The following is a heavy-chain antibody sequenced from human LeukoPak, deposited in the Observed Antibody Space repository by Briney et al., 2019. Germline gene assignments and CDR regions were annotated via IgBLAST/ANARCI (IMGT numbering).Heavy chain of an antibody. Sequence: PGGSLRLSCAASGFTFSSYGMHWVRQAPGKGLEWVANIKQDGSEKYYVDSVKGRFTISRDNAKNSLYLQMNSLRAEDTALYYCATYCSSTSCQALWGQGTLVTVSS. D-gene: IGHD2-2*01. V-gene: IGHV3-7*01. CDR3: ATYCSSTSCQAL. CDR2: IKQDGSEK. CDR1: GFTFSSYG. J-gene: IGHJ4*02.